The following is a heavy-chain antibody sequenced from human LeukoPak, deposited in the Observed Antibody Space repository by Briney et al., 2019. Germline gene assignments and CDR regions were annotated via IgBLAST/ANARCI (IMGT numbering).Heavy chain of an antibody. J-gene: IGHJ5*02. D-gene: IGHD1-26*01. Sequence: GASVKVSCKVSGYTLTELSMHWVRQAPGKGLEWMGGFDPEDGETIYAQKFQGRVTMTEDTSTDTAYMELSSLRSEDTAVYYCATGGSPRNAWELGSGGWFDPRGQGTLVTVSS. CDR2: FDPEDGET. CDR1: GYTLTELS. CDR3: ATGGSPRNAWELGSGGWFDP. V-gene: IGHV1-24*01.